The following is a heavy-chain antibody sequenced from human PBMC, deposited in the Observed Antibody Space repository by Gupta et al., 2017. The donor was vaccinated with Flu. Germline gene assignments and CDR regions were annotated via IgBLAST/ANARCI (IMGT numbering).Heavy chain of an antibody. Sequence: QLQLQESGPGLVKPSETLSLTCTVSGGSISSSSYYWGWIRQPPGKGLEWIGSIYYSGSTYYNPSLKSRVTISVDTSKNQFSLQLSSVTASDTAVYYCARPAGYCSSTSCYNWFDPWGQGTLVTVSS. CDR1: GGSISSSSYY. J-gene: IGHJ5*02. CDR3: ARPAGYCSSTSCYNWFDP. V-gene: IGHV4-39*01. D-gene: IGHD2-2*01. CDR2: IYYSGST.